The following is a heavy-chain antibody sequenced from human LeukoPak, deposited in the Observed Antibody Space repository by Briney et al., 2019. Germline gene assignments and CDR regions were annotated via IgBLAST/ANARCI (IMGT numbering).Heavy chain of an antibody. CDR3: ARAQELLKGELDY. V-gene: IGHV3-33*01. CDR2: IWYDGSNK. CDR1: GFTFSSYG. Sequence: GGSLRLSCAASGFTFSSYGMHWVRQAPGKGLEWVAVIWYDGSNKYYADSVKSRFTISRDNSKNTLYLQMNSLRAEDTAVYYCARAQELLKGELDYWGQGTLVTVSS. J-gene: IGHJ4*02. D-gene: IGHD1-26*01.